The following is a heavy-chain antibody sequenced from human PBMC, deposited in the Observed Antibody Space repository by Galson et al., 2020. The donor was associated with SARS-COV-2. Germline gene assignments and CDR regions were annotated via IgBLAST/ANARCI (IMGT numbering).Heavy chain of an antibody. CDR1: GYTFTNYA. Sequence: GESLKISCKASGYTFTNYAMNWVRQAPGQGLEWMGWINTNTENPTYAQGFTARFVFSVDTSVSTAYLQISSLKADDTAVYYCARDQRHDILTGFFDYWGQGTLVTVSS. D-gene: IGHD3-9*01. V-gene: IGHV7-4-1*02. CDR3: ARDQRHDILTGFFDY. J-gene: IGHJ4*02. CDR2: INTNTENP.